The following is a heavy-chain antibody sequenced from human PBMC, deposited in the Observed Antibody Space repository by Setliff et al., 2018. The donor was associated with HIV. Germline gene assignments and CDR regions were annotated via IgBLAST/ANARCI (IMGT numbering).Heavy chain of an antibody. CDR3: ARGPGAAVYYYYIDV. J-gene: IGHJ6*03. Sequence: SVKVSCKASGGTFSTYAVSWVRQAPGHGLEWMGGIIPIFGTPNYAQKFQGRVTITADESTGTAYMELSSLRSEDTAVYYCARGPGAAVYYYYIDVWGKGTTVTVSS. CDR1: GGTFSTYA. D-gene: IGHD1-26*01. CDR2: IIPIFGTP. V-gene: IGHV1-69*13.